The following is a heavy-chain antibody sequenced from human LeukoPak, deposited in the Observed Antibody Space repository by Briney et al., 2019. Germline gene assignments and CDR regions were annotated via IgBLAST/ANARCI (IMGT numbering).Heavy chain of an antibody. J-gene: IGHJ6*04. CDR2: ISPSSGYI. V-gene: IGHV3-21*01. CDR3: ARDPGRFLEWITYEDV. D-gene: IGHD3-3*01. CDR1: GFTFKDYC. Sequence: GGSLRLSCAASGFTFKDYCMNWVRQAPGKGLEWASSISPSSGYIYYADSVKGRFTISRDNAKKSLYLQMNSLRAEDTAVYYCARDPGRFLEWITYEDVWGKGTTVTVSS.